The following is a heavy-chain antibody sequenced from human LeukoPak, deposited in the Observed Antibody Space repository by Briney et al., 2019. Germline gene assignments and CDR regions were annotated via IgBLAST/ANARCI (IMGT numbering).Heavy chain of an antibody. CDR3: ARDTDTGRSDAFEY. Sequence: GGSLRLSCAASGFTFSSYWMHGVRQAPGKGLVWVSRLDSDGHITSYADSVKGRFTISRDNAKNTLYLQMNSLRAEDTAVYYCARDTDTGRSDAFEYWGQGTLVTVSS. D-gene: IGHD1-26*01. J-gene: IGHJ4*02. CDR1: GFTFSSYW. CDR2: LDSDGHIT. V-gene: IGHV3-74*01.